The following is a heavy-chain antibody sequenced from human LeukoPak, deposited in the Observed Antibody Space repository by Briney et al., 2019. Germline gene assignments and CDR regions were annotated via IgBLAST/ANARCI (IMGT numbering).Heavy chain of an antibody. J-gene: IGHJ4*02. V-gene: IGHV3-23*01. CDR1: GFTFSSYA. CDR3: AKDFRIGYSAHFDY. CDR2: ISGSGGTT. Sequence: GGSLRLSCAASGFTFSSYAMSWVRQAPGKGLEWVSAISGSGGTTYYADSVKGRFSISRDNSKNTLYLQMDSLRGEDTAVYYCAKDFRIGYSAHFDYWGQGALVTVSS. D-gene: IGHD2-21*01.